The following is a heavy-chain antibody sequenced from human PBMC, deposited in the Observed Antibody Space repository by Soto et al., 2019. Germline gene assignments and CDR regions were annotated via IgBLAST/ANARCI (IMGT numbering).Heavy chain of an antibody. CDR1: GGSFSGYY. CDR2: INHSGST. Sequence: QVQLQQWGAGLLKPSETLSLTCAVYGGSFSGYYWSWIRQPPGKGLAWIGEINHSGSTNYNPSPRRRVTLSVDATKNQLSVMLSSVTAADTAVYDCVRARGYYSGSGSDFYCFDYWGQGTLVVVSS. D-gene: IGHD3-10*01. J-gene: IGHJ4*02. CDR3: VRARGYYSGSGSDFYCFDY. V-gene: IGHV4-34*01.